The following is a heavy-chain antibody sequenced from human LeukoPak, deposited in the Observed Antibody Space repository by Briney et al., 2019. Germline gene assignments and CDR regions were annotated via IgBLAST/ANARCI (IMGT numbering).Heavy chain of an antibody. CDR1: GFTLSSYG. CDR2: IRYGGSNK. V-gene: IGHV3-30*02. D-gene: IGHD3-22*01. J-gene: IGHJ4*02. CDR3: AKGMKSPYYYDSSGYVDY. Sequence: GGSLRLSCAASGFTLSSYGMHWVRQAPGKGLEWVAFIRYGGSNKYYADSVKGRFTISRDNSKNTLYLQMNSLRAEDTAVYYCAKGMKSPYYYDSSGYVDYWGQGTLVTVSS.